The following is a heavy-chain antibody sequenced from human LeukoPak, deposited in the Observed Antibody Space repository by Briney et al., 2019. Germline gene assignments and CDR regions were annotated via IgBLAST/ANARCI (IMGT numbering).Heavy chain of an antibody. CDR1: GGSISSGDYY. J-gene: IGHJ4*02. CDR2: IYYSGST. CDR3: AREGYSNYAFDY. D-gene: IGHD4-11*01. Sequence: SETLSLTCAVSGGSISSGDYYWSWIRQPPGKGLEWIGYIYYSGSTYYNPSLKSRVTISVDTSKNQFSLKLSSVTAADTAVYYCAREGYSNYAFDYWGQGTLVTVSS. V-gene: IGHV4-30-4*01.